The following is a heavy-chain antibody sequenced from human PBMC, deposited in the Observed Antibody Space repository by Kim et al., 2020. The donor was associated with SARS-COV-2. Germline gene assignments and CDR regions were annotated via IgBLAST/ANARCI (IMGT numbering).Heavy chain of an antibody. J-gene: IGHJ4*02. D-gene: IGHD3-9*01. V-gene: IGHV4-39*01. CDR1: GGSISSSSYY. CDR2: IYYSGST. Sequence: SETLSLTCTVSGGSISSSSYYWGWIRQPPGKGLEWIGSIYYSGSTYYNPSLKSRVTISVDTSKNQFSLKLSSVTAADTAVYYCASRRYYDIYWGQGTLVTVSS. CDR3: ASRRYYDIY.